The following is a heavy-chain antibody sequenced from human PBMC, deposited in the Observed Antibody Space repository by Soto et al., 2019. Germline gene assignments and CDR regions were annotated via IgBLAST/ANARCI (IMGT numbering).Heavy chain of an antibody. D-gene: IGHD3-16*02. CDR2: IYYSGST. J-gene: IGHJ5*02. V-gene: IGHV4-59*08. Sequence: SETLSLTCTVSGGSISSYYWSWIRQPPGKGLEWIGYIYYSGSTNYNPSLKSRVTISVDTSKNQFSLKLSSVTAADTAVYYCARHPNIVRWFDPWGQGTLVTVSS. CDR3: ARHPNIVRWFDP. CDR1: GGSISSYY.